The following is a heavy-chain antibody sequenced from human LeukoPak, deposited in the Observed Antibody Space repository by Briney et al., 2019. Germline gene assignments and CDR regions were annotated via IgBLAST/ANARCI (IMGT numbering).Heavy chain of an antibody. V-gene: IGHV3-7*01. Sequence: PGGPLRLSCAASGFTFSSEWMSWVRQAPGKGLEGVANKKKDGSEKYYVDSVKGRFTISRDNAKTSLYLQMNSLRAEDTAVYYCARDDMALVRGANPWDYWGQGTLVTVSS. CDR3: ARDDMALVRGANPWDY. J-gene: IGHJ4*02. CDR2: KKKDGSEK. CDR1: GFTFSSEW. D-gene: IGHD3-10*01.